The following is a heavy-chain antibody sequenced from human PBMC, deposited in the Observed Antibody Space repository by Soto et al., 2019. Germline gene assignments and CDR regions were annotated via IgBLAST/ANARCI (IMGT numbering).Heavy chain of an antibody. V-gene: IGHV1-46*01. CDR1: GYTFTSYY. CDR3: ARARRLRFLEWLPTYYYYGMDV. J-gene: IGHJ6*02. CDR2: INPSGGST. Sequence: ASVKVSCKASGYTFTSYYMHWVRQAPGQGPEWMGIINPSGGSTSYAQKFQGRVTMTRDTSTSTVYMVLSSLRSEDTAVYYCARARRLRFLEWLPTYYYYGMDVWGQGTTVTVS. D-gene: IGHD3-3*01.